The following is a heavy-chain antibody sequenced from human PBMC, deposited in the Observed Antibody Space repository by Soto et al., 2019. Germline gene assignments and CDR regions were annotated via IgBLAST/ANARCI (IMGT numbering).Heavy chain of an antibody. D-gene: IGHD2-2*01. CDR1: GFTFRTSD. J-gene: IGHJ6*02. V-gene: IGHV3-48*03. Sequence: EVQLVESGGGLVQPGGSLRLSCAASGFTFRTSDMNWVRQAPGKGLEWVSYINSSDSTIYYADSVKGRFTISRDNAKNSLYLQMNSLRAEDTAVYYCAREDIVVVPDARYYYGMDVWGQGTTVTVSS. CDR2: INSSDSTI. CDR3: AREDIVVVPDARYYYGMDV.